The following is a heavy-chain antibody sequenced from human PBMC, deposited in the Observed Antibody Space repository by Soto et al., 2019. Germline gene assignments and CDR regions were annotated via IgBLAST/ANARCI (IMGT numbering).Heavy chain of an antibody. V-gene: IGHV4-61*01. D-gene: IGHD6-13*01. J-gene: IGHJ4*02. CDR1: GGSVSSGSYY. CDR3: ARGPMTLTAMALIAAAGIDY. Sequence: PSETLSLTCTVSGGSVSSGSYYWSWIRQPPGKGLEWIGYIYYSGSTNYNPSLKSRVTISVDTSKNQFSLKLSSVTAADTAVYYCARGPMTLTAMALIAAAGIDYWGQGTLVTVFS. CDR2: IYYSGST.